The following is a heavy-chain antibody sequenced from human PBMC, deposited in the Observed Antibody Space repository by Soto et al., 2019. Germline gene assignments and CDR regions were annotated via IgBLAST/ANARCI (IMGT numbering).Heavy chain of an antibody. D-gene: IGHD3-10*01. J-gene: IGHJ6*02. V-gene: IGHV4-4*07. CDR2: IYTSGAT. Sequence: PSETLSLTCIVSGASMTSTYWNWIRQPPGKGLEWIGRIYTSGATSYNPSLKSRVTVSIDTPKSQFSLKLSSVTAADTAIYYCVGVPDRGHNIYSGIMDVWGQGYTVTVS. CDR1: GASMTSTY. CDR3: VGVPDRGHNIYSGIMDV.